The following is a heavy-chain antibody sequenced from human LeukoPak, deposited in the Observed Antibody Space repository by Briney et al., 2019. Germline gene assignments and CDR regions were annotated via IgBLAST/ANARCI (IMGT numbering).Heavy chain of an antibody. V-gene: IGHV3-23*01. D-gene: IGHD5-18*01. CDR2: ISGSGGST. CDR3: ARVGYERTSDYYYYMDV. Sequence: GGSLRLSCAASGFTFSSYAMSWVRQAPGKGLEWVSAISGSGGSTYYADSVKGRFTISRDNAKNTLYLQMNSLRAEDTAVHYCARVGYERTSDYYYYMDVWGKGTTVTVSS. J-gene: IGHJ6*03. CDR1: GFTFSSYA.